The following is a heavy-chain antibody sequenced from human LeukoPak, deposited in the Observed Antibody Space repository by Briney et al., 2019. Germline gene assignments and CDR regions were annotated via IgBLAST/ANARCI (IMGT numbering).Heavy chain of an antibody. CDR2: IFYSGTT. CDR1: GGSIGSSTYY. J-gene: IGHJ4*02. D-gene: IGHD5-24*01. CDR3: ARDRDGYNIVYFDY. V-gene: IGHV4-39*02. Sequence: PSETLSLTCTVSGGSIGSSTYYWGWIRQPPGKGLEWIGSIFYSGTTYYNPSLKSRVTISVDTSRNQFSLKLSSVTAADTAVYFCARDRDGYNIVYFDYWGQGTLVTVSS.